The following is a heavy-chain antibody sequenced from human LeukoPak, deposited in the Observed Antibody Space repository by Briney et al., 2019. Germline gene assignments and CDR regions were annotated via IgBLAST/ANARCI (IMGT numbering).Heavy chain of an antibody. V-gene: IGHV4-59*01. CDR3: ARGPTVTTDY. J-gene: IGHJ4*02. Sequence: SETLSLTCTVSGGSISIYCWDWFRQPPGKGLEWIGHICYSGSTNYNPSLKGRVTISVDTSKNQFSLKLSSVTAADTAVYYCARGPTVTTDYWGQGTLVTVSS. CDR2: ICYSGST. D-gene: IGHD4-17*01. CDR1: GGSISIYC.